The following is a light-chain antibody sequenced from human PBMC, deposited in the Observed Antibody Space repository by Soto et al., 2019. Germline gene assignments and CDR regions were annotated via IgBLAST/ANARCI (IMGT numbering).Light chain of an antibody. CDR3: QQRRSWPQTIT. Sequence: ESVLTQSPGTLSLSPGERATLSCRASQSVGTNLAWFQQKPGQAPRLLIFGASTWASGIPVRFSGSGSGTDFTRTISSLEPEDFAVYYCQQRRSWPQTITFGQGTRLEIK. CDR1: QSVGTN. J-gene: IGKJ5*01. CDR2: GAS. V-gene: IGKV3-11*01.